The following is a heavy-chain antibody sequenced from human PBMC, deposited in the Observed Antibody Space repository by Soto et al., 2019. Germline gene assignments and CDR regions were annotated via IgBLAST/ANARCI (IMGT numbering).Heavy chain of an antibody. CDR3: ARDDLYDSTGYDS. CDR2: ISSSGSFK. J-gene: IGHJ5*02. CDR1: GFTFRDFT. D-gene: IGHD5-12*01. Sequence: PGGSLRLSCAASGFTFRDFTMNWVRQAPGKGLEWVSSISSSGSFKYYADSLDGRFTISRDNAKNSLYLQLNSLRGEDTAVYYCARDDLYDSTGYDSWGQGTLVTVS. V-gene: IGHV3-21*06.